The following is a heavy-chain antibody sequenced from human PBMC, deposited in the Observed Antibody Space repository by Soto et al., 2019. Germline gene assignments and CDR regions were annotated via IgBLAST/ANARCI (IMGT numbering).Heavy chain of an antibody. CDR2: IIPIFGTA. Sequence: QVQLVQSGDEVKKPGSSVKVSCKASGGTFSSYAISWVRQAPGQGLEWMGGIIPIFGTADYARKCQGRVTITADEFTSTAYMELSSLRSEDTAVYYCARLVRCSSTSCYGAPPLFMVAEYYYGMYVWGQGTTVTVSS. CDR1: GGTFSSYA. D-gene: IGHD2-2*01. J-gene: IGHJ6*02. CDR3: ARLVRCSSTSCYGAPPLFMVAEYYYGMYV. V-gene: IGHV1-69*01.